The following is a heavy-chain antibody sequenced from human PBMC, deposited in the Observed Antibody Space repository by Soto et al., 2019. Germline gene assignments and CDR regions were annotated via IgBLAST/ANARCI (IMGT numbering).Heavy chain of an antibody. J-gene: IGHJ5*02. V-gene: IGHV4-30-2*01. CDR3: ARAQKWFDP. CDR2: IHHSGST. Sequence: SETLSLTCAVSGGSISSGGYSWSWIRQPPGKGLEWIGYIHHSGSTYYNPSLKSRVTISVDRSKNQFSLKLSSVTAADTAVYYCARAQKWFDPWGQGTLVNV. CDR1: GGSISSGGYS.